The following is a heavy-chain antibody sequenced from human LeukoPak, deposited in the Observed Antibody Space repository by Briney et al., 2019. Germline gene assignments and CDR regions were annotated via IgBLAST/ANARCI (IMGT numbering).Heavy chain of an antibody. CDR1: GFTFSNYA. D-gene: IGHD6-19*01. CDR2: IPNGGTHT. J-gene: IGHJ4*02. Sequence: GGSLRLSCAASGFTFSNYAMSWDRQAPGKGLEWVSAIPNGGTHTYYAGSVKGRFTISRDNSKNTLYLHMNSLRGEDTAVYYCATGDRSSGWHYWGQGTLVTVSS. CDR3: ATGDRSSGWHY. V-gene: IGHV3-23*01.